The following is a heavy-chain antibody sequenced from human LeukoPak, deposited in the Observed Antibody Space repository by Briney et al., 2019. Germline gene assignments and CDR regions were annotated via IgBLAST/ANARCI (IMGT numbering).Heavy chain of an antibody. CDR3: ARDRALGPPSDY. CDR1: GGYLSSYY. V-gene: IGHV4-59*01. Sequence: KPSETLSLTCTVSGGYLSSYYWSWLRQPPGKGLEWIGYIYYSGSTNYNPSLKSRVTISVDTSKNQFSLKLSSVTAADTAVYYCARDRALGPPSDYWGQGTLVTVSP. J-gene: IGHJ4*02. CDR2: IYYSGST. D-gene: IGHD7-27*01.